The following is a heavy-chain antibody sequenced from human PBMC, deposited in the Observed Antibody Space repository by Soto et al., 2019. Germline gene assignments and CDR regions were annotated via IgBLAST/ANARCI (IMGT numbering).Heavy chain of an antibody. CDR3: ARDRGYSYGYFDP. CDR1: GGSISSGGYS. CDR2: IYHSGST. Sequence: SETLSLTCAVSGGSISSGGYSWSWIRQPPGKGLEWIGYIYHSGSTYYNPSLKSRVTISVDRSKNQFSLKLSSVTAADTAVYYCARDRGYSYGYFDPWGQGTLVTVSS. J-gene: IGHJ5*02. D-gene: IGHD5-18*01. V-gene: IGHV4-30-2*01.